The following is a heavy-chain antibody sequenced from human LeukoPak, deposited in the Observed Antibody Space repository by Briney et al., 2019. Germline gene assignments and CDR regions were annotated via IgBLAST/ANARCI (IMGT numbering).Heavy chain of an antibody. CDR1: GFTFSSYD. Sequence: PGGSLRLSCAASGFTFSSYDMHWVRQATGKGLEWVSAIGTAGDTYYPGSVKGRFTISRDNAKNSLYLQMNSLRAEDTAVYYCARDLLSGSGGPDYWGQGTLVTVSS. J-gene: IGHJ4*02. D-gene: IGHD3-10*01. CDR3: ARDLLSGSGGPDY. V-gene: IGHV3-13*01. CDR2: IGTAGDT.